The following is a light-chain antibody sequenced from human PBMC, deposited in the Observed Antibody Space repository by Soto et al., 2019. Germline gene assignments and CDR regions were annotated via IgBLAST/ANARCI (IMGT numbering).Light chain of an antibody. CDR1: SSDVGGYNY. CDR3: CSYAGSYD. Sequence: QSALTQPRSVSGSPGQSVTISCTGTSSDVGGYNYVSWYQQHPGKAPKLMIYDVSKRPSGVPDRFSGSKSGNTASLTISGLQAEDEAYYYCCSYAGSYDFGTGTKVTVL. V-gene: IGLV2-11*01. J-gene: IGLJ1*01. CDR2: DVS.